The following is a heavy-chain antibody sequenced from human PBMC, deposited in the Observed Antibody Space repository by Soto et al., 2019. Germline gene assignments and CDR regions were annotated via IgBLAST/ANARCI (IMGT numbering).Heavy chain of an antibody. CDR1: GGTSSSYA. CDR3: ARDRQKNSSYYYYGMDV. CDR2: INPSGGST. Sequence: ASVKVSCKASGGTSSSYAISWVRQAPGQGLEWMGIINPSGGSTSYAQKFQSRVTMTRDTSTSTVYMELSSLRSEDTTVYYCARDRQKNSSYYYYGMDVWGQGTTVTVSS. J-gene: IGHJ6*02. D-gene: IGHD6-13*01. V-gene: IGHV1-46*01.